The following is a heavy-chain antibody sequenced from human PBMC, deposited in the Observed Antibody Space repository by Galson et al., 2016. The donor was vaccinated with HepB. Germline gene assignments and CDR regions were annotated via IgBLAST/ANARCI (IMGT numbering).Heavy chain of an antibody. Sequence: SLRLSCAASGFTFSSYGMHWVRQAPGKGLEWVTFISYDGSNKYYADSVKGRFTISRANSKNTLYLQMNSLRAEDTAVYYCAKDPYYYGSGSYLYFHYWGQGTLVTVSS. CDR3: AKDPYYYGSGSYLYFHY. V-gene: IGHV3-30*18. CDR2: ISYDGSNK. CDR1: GFTFSSYG. D-gene: IGHD3-10*01. J-gene: IGHJ4*02.